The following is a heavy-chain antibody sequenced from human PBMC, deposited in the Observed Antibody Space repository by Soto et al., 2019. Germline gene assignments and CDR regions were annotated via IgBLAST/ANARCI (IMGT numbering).Heavy chain of an antibody. CDR1: GFTFSTYE. D-gene: IGHD3-22*01. CDR2: ISRSGSTI. J-gene: IGHJ3*01. V-gene: IGHV3-48*03. Sequence: GGSLRLSCAAPGFTFSTYEMNWVRQAPGKGLEWVSYISRSGSTIYYADSVKGRFTISRDNAKNSLYLQMNTLRAEDTAVYYCVRDQGRYDSSGSYFLGDFDVWGQGTRVTVSS. CDR3: VRDQGRYDSSGSYFLGDFDV.